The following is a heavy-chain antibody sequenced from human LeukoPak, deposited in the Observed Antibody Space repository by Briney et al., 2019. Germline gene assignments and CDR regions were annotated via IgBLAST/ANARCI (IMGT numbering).Heavy chain of an antibody. J-gene: IGHJ3*02. CDR3: ARNHGSGSYYIRSAFDT. Sequence: PGGSLRLSCAASGFTFSSYWMSWVRQAPGKGLEWVANIKQDGSEKYYVDSVKGRFTISRDNAKNSLYLQMNSLRAEDTAVYYCARNHGSGSYYIRSAFDTWGQGTMVTVSS. CDR2: IKQDGSEK. D-gene: IGHD3-10*01. CDR1: GFTFSSYW. V-gene: IGHV3-7*01.